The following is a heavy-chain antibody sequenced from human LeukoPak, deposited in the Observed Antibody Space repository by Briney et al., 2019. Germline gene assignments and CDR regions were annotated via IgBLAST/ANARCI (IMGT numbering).Heavy chain of an antibody. J-gene: IGHJ4*02. CDR2: IYYSGSA. D-gene: IGHD3-10*01. CDR1: GDSISDSSYY. V-gene: IGHV4-39*01. CDR3: ARSPLWFGGPLTPYFGY. Sequence: SETLSLTCTVSGDSISDSSYYWDWIRQPPGKGLEWIASIYYSGSAYYNPSLKSRIIISIDPSKHQFSLKLSSVTAADTAVYYCARSPLWFGGPLTPYFGYWGLGSLVTVSS.